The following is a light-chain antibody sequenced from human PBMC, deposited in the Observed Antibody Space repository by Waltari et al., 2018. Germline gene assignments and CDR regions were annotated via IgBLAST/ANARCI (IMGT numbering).Light chain of an antibody. CDR3: QHYDTSAPLT. V-gene: IGKV3-20*01. J-gene: IGKJ4*01. Sequence: EIVLTPSPGTLSLAPGERVTLPCRAGQSVSRNYWAWYQQRPGQAPRLLIYCASRRATGIPDRFSGSGSGTDFTLTISRLELEDFGVYYCQHYDTSAPLTFGGGSKVEIK. CDR1: QSVSRNY. CDR2: CAS.